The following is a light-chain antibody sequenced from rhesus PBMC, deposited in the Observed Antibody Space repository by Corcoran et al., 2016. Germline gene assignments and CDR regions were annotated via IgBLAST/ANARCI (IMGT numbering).Light chain of an antibody. CDR2: EVS. CDR1: SSAIGCYNR. V-gene: IGLV2-13*01. Sequence: QAALTQPRSVSGSPGRSVTISCTGTSSAIGCYNRVYWYQQHPGKAPKLMIYEVSKLPSGVSDRVSGSKSGNTASLTISGLQAEDAADYYCSSFASSRTVIFGVGTRLTVL. J-gene: IGLJ1*01. CDR3: SSFASSRTVI.